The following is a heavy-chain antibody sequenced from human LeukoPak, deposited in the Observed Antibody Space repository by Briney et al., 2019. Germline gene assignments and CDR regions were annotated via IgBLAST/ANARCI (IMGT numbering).Heavy chain of an antibody. V-gene: IGHV4-59*01. Sequence: PSETLSLTCTVSGGSISSSYWSWIRQPPGKGLEWIGYIYYSGSTNYNPSLKSRVTISVDTSKNQFSLKLSSVTAADTAVYYCARGTGSYSSSMGVWGQGTTVTVSS. D-gene: IGHD1-26*01. CDR2: IYYSGST. CDR1: GGSISSSY. J-gene: IGHJ6*02. CDR3: ARGTGSYSSSMGV.